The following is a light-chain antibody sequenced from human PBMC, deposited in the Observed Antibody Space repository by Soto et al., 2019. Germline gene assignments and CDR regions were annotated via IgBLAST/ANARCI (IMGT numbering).Light chain of an antibody. CDR1: QSLTYSDGNTY. J-gene: IGKJ2*01. CDR2: KVY. CDR3: MQGTHWPPYT. Sequence: DVAMNQSPLSLPVTLGQPASISWRSSQSLTYSDGNTYLNWFHLRLGQSPRRLIYKVYNRDSGVQVRFSGSGCSTHFTLKISRVEAEHVGVYFCMQGTHWPPYTFGQGTKLVIK. V-gene: IGKV2-30*01.